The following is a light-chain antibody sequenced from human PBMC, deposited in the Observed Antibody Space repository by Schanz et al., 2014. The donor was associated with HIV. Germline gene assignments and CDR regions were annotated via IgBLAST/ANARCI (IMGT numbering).Light chain of an antibody. CDR1: QSISSH. CDR2: GAS. J-gene: IGKJ4*01. CDR3: QQPASYPLT. Sequence: EIVLTQSPGTLSLSPGERATLSCWASQSISSHLGWYKQKPGQAPRLLIFGASIRTTGIPDRFSASGSGTDFTLAISRLEPEDFATYYCQQPASYPLTFGGGTKVEIK. V-gene: IGKV3-20*01.